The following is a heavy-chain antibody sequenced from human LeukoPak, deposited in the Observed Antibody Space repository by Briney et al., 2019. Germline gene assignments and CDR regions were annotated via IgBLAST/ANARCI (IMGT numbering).Heavy chain of an antibody. Sequence: SETLSLTCTVSGGSISSSSYYWGWIRQPPGKGLEWIGSIYYSGSTYYNPSLKSRVTISVDTSKNQFSLKLSSVTAADTAVYYCARDGITMVRGASQTNYYYGMDVWGQGTTVTVSS. CDR1: GGSISSSSYY. V-gene: IGHV4-39*07. D-gene: IGHD3-10*01. CDR3: ARDGITMVRGASQTNYYYGMDV. J-gene: IGHJ6*02. CDR2: IYYSGST.